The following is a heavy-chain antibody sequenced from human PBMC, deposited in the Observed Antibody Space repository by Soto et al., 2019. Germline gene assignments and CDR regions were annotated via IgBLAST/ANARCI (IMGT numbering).Heavy chain of an antibody. D-gene: IGHD4-4*01. Sequence: FQRLSCAASCFTFSTYGMRWVGQAPGKGLGWVAVISYDGSNKYYADSVKGRFTISRDNSKNTLYLQINSLRAEDTAVYYCAKDYTDYTSSFDYWRQGTLVTVSS. J-gene: IGHJ4*02. CDR3: AKDYTDYTSSFDY. V-gene: IGHV3-30*18. CDR2: ISYDGSNK. CDR1: CFTFSTYG.